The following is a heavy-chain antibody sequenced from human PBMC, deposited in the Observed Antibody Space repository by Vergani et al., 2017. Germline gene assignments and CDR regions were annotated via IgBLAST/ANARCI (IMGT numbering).Heavy chain of an antibody. D-gene: IGHD3-16*01. CDR3: SKDHLGCFDY. CDR1: GFTFDDYA. V-gene: IGHV3-43D*03. Sequence: EVQLVESGGGLVQPGGSLRLSCAASGFTFDDYAMHWVRQAPGQGLEWVSLISWDAGSTYYADSVKGRFTISRDNSKNSLYLQMNSLRAVDTALYYCSKDHLGCFDYWSQGTLVTGSS. CDR2: ISWDAGST. J-gene: IGHJ4*02.